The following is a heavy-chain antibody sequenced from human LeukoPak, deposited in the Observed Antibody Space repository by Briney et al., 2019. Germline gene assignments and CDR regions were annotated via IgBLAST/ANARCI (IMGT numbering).Heavy chain of an antibody. CDR3: ARVAQNLERIAVAGSSEWRANWYFDL. D-gene: IGHD6-19*01. CDR1: GFTFSGSA. Sequence: GGSLRLSCAASGFTFSGSAMHWVRQASGKGLEWVGRIRSKANSYATAYAASVKGRFTISRDDSKNTAYLQMNSLKTEDTAVYYCARVAQNLERIAVAGSSEWRANWYFDLWGRGTLVTVSS. V-gene: IGHV3-73*01. J-gene: IGHJ2*01. CDR2: IRSKANSYAT.